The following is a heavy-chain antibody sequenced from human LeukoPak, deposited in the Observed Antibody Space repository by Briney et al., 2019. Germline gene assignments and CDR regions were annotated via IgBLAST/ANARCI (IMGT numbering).Heavy chain of an antibody. D-gene: IGHD3-10*01. Sequence: GGSLRLSCAASGFTFISYWMSWVRQAPGKGLEWVSTISGSGGSTYYADSVKGRFTISRDNSKNTLYLQMSSLRAEDTAVYYCAKGRVLRGVTDYWGQGTLVTVSS. CDR1: GFTFISYW. CDR3: AKGRVLRGVTDY. J-gene: IGHJ4*02. CDR2: ISGSGGST. V-gene: IGHV3-23*01.